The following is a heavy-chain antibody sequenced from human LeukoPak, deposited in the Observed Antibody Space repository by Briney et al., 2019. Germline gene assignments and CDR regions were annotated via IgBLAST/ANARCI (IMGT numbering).Heavy chain of an antibody. V-gene: IGHV3-23*01. J-gene: IGHJ4*02. CDR3: AKDRYCSGGSCRFDY. CDR1: GLTFSNYG. CDR2: ISSTGGTT. D-gene: IGHD2-15*01. Sequence: GGSLRLSCVASGLTFSNYGISWVRQAPGKGLEWVSAISSTGGTTYYADSVKGHFTISRDNSKNTVYLQMNSLSAEDTAVYYCAKDRYCSGGSCRFDYWGQGTLVTVSS.